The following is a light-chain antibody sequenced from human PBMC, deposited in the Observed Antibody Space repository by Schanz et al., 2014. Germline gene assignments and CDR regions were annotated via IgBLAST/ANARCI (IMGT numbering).Light chain of an antibody. CDR2: VAS. J-gene: IGKJ3*01. CDR3: QQENDWLT. Sequence: IVMTQSPDTLSVSPGERATLSCRASEPTATNFFAWYQKKPGQAPRLLIYVASSRATGIPDRFSGSGSGTDFTINISRLEPEDCAVYYWQQENDWLTFGPGTKVDIK. V-gene: IGKV3D-20*02. CDR1: EPTATNF.